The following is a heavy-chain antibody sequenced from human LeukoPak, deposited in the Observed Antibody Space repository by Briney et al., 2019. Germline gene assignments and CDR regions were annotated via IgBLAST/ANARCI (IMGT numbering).Heavy chain of an antibody. Sequence: PGGSLRLSCAASGFTFGSYEMNWVRQAPGKGLEWVSYISSSGSTIYYADSVKGRFTISRDNAKNSLYLQMNSLRAEDTAVYYCARDRVVDTAMAHFDYWGQGTLVTVSS. V-gene: IGHV3-48*03. CDR3: ARDRVVDTAMAHFDY. D-gene: IGHD5-18*01. CDR1: GFTFGSYE. J-gene: IGHJ4*02. CDR2: ISSSGSTI.